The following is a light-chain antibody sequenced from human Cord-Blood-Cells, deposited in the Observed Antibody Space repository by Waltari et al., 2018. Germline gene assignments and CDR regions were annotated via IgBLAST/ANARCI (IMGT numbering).Light chain of an antibody. V-gene: IGLV2-14*01. CDR3: SSYTSSSTFV. CDR1: SSDVGGYNY. CDR2: DVS. J-gene: IGLJ1*01. Sequence: QSALTQPASVSGSPGQSITISCTGTSSDVGGYNYVSWYQQHPGKAPKLMIYDVSKRPSGVSNRFSGSKSGNTASLTISGLQAEGEADYYCSSYTSSSTFVFGTGTKVTVL.